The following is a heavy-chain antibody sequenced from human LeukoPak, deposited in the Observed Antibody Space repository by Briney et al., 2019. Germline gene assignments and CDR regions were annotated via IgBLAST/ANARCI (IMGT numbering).Heavy chain of an antibody. Sequence: ASVKVSCKASGYTFTSYHINWVRQATGQGLEWVGWMNPNNSDIGYAQKFQGRVTMSRNTSIGTAYMELSSLRSEDTAIYYCVRVPPGTTIYAYWGQGTLVTVSS. CDR3: VRVPPGTTIYAY. D-gene: IGHD1-14*01. CDR2: MNPNNSDI. CDR1: GYTFTSYH. V-gene: IGHV1-8*01. J-gene: IGHJ4*02.